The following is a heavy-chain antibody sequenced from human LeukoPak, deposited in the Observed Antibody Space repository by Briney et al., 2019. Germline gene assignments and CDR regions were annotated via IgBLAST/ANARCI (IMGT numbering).Heavy chain of an antibody. J-gene: IGHJ4*02. CDR3: ATDPLLDY. CDR2: ITGSGGST. D-gene: IGHD2-15*01. Sequence: GGSLRLSCAASGFTFSSYAMSWVRQAPGKGLEWVSVITGSGGSTNYADSVKGRFTLSRDNSKNTLYLQMNSLRAEDTAVYYCATDPLLDYWGQGTLVTVPS. CDR1: GFTFSSYA. V-gene: IGHV3-23*01.